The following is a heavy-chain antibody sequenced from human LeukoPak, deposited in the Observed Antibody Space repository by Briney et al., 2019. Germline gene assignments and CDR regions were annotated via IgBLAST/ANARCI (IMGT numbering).Heavy chain of an antibody. CDR1: GYSISSGYY. D-gene: IGHD5-18*01. CDR3: ARRGYSYFPPDY. V-gene: IGHV4-38-2*02. J-gene: IGHJ4*02. CDR2: IYHSGST. Sequence: SETLSLTCTVSGYSISSGYYWGWIRQPPGKGLEWIGSIYHSGSTYYNPSLKSRVTISVDTSKNQFSLKLGSVTAADTAVYYCARRGYSYFPPDYWGQGTLVTVSS.